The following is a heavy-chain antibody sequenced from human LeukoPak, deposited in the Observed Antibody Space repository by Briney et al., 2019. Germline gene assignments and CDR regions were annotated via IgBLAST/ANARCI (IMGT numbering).Heavy chain of an antibody. CDR1: GGTFSSYA. D-gene: IGHD2-15*01. CDR3: ARVVAATVPGRAYFDY. J-gene: IGHJ4*02. V-gene: IGHV1-69*05. CDR2: IIPIFGTA. Sequence: SVKVSCKASGGTFSSYAISWVRQAPGQGLGWMGGIIPIFGTANYAQKFQGRVTITTDESTSTAYMELSSLRSEDTAVYYCARVVAATVPGRAYFDYWGQGTLVTVSS.